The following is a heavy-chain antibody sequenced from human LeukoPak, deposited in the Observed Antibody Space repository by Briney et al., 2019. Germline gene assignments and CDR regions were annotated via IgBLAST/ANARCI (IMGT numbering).Heavy chain of an antibody. CDR3: ARVAAKSVFDY. Sequence: SETLSLTCTVSGGSISSGSYDSSWIRQPAGKGLEWIGRIYTSGSTNYNPSLKSRVTISVDTSKNQFSLKLSSVTAADTAVYCCARVAAKSVFDYWGQGTLVTVSS. CDR2: IYTSGST. J-gene: IGHJ4*02. V-gene: IGHV4-61*02. CDR1: GGSISSGSYD. D-gene: IGHD2-15*01.